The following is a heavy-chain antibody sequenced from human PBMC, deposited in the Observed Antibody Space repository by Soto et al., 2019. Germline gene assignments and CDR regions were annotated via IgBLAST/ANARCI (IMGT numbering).Heavy chain of an antibody. Sequence: PSETLSLTCAVYGGSFSGYYWGWIRQPPGKGLEWIGEINHSGSTNYNPSLKSRVTISVDTSKNQFSLKLSSVTAADTAVYYCARGLVAAADQYYLDYWGQGTLVTVSS. D-gene: IGHD6-13*01. CDR1: GGSFSGYY. V-gene: IGHV4-34*01. J-gene: IGHJ4*02. CDR3: ARGLVAAADQYYLDY. CDR2: INHSGST.